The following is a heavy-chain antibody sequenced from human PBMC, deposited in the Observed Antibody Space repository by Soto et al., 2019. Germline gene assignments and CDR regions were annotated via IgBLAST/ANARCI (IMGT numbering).Heavy chain of an antibody. Sequence: EGSHILSWEACGFSFSFVCMQWVVQGPGKGLEWVSRISNDGTGTTYADSVQGRFTVSRDNSKNTLYLQMNSLRAEDTAVYYCAKSGRGSSPPFGYGMDVWGQGT. D-gene: IGHD6-13*01. CDR1: GFSFSFVC. J-gene: IGHJ6*02. CDR2: ISNDGTGT. V-gene: IGHV3-74*01. CDR3: AKSGRGSSPPFGYGMDV.